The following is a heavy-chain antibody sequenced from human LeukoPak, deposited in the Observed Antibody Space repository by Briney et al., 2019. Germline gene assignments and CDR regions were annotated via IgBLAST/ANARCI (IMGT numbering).Heavy chain of an antibody. CDR3: ARSHSSSWPLGY. J-gene: IGHJ4*02. Sequence: VASVKVSCKASGGTFSSYAISWVRQAPGQGLEWMGRIIPILGIANYAQKFQGRVTITADKSTSTAYMELSSLRSEDTAVYYCARSHSSSWPLGYWGQGTLVAISS. V-gene: IGHV1-69*04. CDR1: GGTFSSYA. CDR2: IIPILGIA. D-gene: IGHD6-13*01.